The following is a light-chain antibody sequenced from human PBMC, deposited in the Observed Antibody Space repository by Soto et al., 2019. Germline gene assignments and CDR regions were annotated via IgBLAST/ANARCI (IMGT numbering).Light chain of an antibody. CDR3: QHYNNWPPYT. J-gene: IGKJ2*01. V-gene: IGKV3-15*01. Sequence: EIVLTQSPATLSVSPGERATLSCRASQSVNTNLAWYQQRPGQAPRRLIYGATTRSSGIPARFSGSGSGTEFPLTISSLQSEDFAVYYCQHYNNWPPYTFGQGTRLEIK. CDR1: QSVNTN. CDR2: GAT.